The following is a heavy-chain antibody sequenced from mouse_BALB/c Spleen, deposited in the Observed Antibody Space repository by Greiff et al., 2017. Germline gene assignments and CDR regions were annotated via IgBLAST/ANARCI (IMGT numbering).Heavy chain of an antibody. CDR1: GFSLTSYG. Sequence: QVQLQQSGPGLVQPSQSLSITCTVSGFSLTSYGVHWVRQSPGKGLEWLGVIWSGGSTDYNAAFISRLSISKDNSKSQVFFKMNSLQANDTAIYYCASYYRYDGRGMDYWGQGTSVTVSS. CDR2: IWSGGST. V-gene: IGHV2-2*02. D-gene: IGHD2-14*01. CDR3: ASYYRYDGRGMDY. J-gene: IGHJ4*01.